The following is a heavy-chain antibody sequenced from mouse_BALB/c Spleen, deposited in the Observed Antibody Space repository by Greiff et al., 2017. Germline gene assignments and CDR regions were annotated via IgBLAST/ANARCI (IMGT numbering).Heavy chain of an antibody. Sequence: VHLVESGPGLVAPSQSLSITCTVSGFSLTSYGVHWVRQPPGKGLEWLGVIWAGGSTNYNSALMSRLSISKDNSKSQVFLKMNSLQTDDTAMYYCARDPYDYDEAWFAYWGQGTLVTVSA. D-gene: IGHD2-4*01. J-gene: IGHJ3*01. CDR2: IWAGGST. CDR1: GFSLTSYG. CDR3: ARDPYDYDEAWFAY. V-gene: IGHV2-9*02.